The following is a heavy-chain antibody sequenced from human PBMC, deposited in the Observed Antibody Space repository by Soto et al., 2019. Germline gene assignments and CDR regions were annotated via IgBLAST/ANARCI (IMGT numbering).Heavy chain of an antibody. CDR2: IHYSGST. D-gene: IGHD2-8*01. V-gene: IGHV4-39*01. J-gene: IGHJ4*02. CDR3: ARHEGNGNVWPLDY. Sequence: PSETLSLTCTVSGDSIGTTHSYWAWIRQSPGKGLEWIGNIHYSGSTYYMPPLRSRVTLSVDTSKNQFSLRLTSVTAEDTAVYYCARHEGNGNVWPLDYWGQGILVTVSS. CDR1: GDSIGTTHSY.